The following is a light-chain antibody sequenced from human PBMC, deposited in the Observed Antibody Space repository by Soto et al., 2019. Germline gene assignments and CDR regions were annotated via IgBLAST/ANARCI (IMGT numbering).Light chain of an antibody. CDR1: SSNIGNNY. CDR3: GTWDSSLSAYV. CDR2: DNN. J-gene: IGLJ1*01. V-gene: IGLV1-51*01. Sequence: QSVLTQPASVSAAPGQKVTISCSGSSSNIGNNYVFWYQQLPGTAPKLLIYDNNKRPSGIPDRFSGSKSGTSDTLGITGLQTGDEADYYCGTWDSSLSAYVFGTGTKVTVL.